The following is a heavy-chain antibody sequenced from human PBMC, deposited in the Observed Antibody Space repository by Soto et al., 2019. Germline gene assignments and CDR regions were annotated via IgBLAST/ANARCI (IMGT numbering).Heavy chain of an antibody. V-gene: IGHV1-69*01. J-gene: IGHJ4*02. D-gene: IGHD2-15*01. CDR1: GGTFSTSS. Sequence: QLQLVQSGTEVKEPGSSVKVSCKASGGTFSTSSFVWVRQGPGQGLEWMGGIIPIFTRTNFAQKFQGSVTLSADESTRTTYMELRSLTSEDTAIYYCARDVVRSTAGDSWGQGTLVTVSS. CDR3: ARDVVRSTAGDS. CDR2: IIPIFTRT.